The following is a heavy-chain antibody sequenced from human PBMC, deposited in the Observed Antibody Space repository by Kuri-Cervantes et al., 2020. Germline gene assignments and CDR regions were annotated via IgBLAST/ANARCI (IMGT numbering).Heavy chain of an antibody. J-gene: IGHJ4*02. Sequence: ASVKVSCKVSGYTLTELSMHWVRQAPGKGLEWMGGFDPEDGETIYAQKFQGRVTMTRDTSTSTVYMELSSLRSEDTAVYYCARGHNIVVVPAAIPFDYWGQGTLVTVSS. CDR3: ARGHNIVVVPAAIPFDY. D-gene: IGHD2-2*01. CDR1: GYTLTELS. CDR2: FDPEDGET. V-gene: IGHV1-24*01.